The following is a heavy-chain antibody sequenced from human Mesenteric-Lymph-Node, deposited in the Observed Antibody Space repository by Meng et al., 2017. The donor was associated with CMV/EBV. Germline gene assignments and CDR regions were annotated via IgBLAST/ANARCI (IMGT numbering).Heavy chain of an antibody. CDR2: IYSGGST. V-gene: IGHV3-53*01. CDR1: GFTFSTSS. Sequence: GESLKISCVASGFTFSTSSMNWVRQAPGKGLEWVSVIYSGGSTYYADSVKGRFTISRDNSKNTLYLQMNSLRAEDTAVYYCARDARGTFGMDVWGQGTTVTVSS. CDR3: ARDARGTFGMDV. D-gene: IGHD3-16*01. J-gene: IGHJ6*02.